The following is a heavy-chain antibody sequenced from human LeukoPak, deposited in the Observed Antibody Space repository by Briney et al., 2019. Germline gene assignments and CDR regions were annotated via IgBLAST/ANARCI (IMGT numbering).Heavy chain of an antibody. CDR2: IYYSGST. Sequence: SETLSLTCTVSGGSISSYYWSWIRQTPGKGLEWIGYIYYSGSTNYNPSLKSRVTISVDTSKNQFSLKLSSVTAADTAVYYCATFHSSSWYLDYWGQGTLVTVSS. V-gene: IGHV4-59*01. CDR3: ATFHSSSWYLDY. D-gene: IGHD6-13*01. J-gene: IGHJ4*02. CDR1: GGSISSYY.